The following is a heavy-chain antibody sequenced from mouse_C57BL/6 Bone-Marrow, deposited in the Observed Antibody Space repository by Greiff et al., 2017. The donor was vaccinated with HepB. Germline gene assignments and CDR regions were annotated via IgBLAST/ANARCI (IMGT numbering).Heavy chain of an antibody. V-gene: IGHV14-4*01. CDR3: TTWNTTVG. D-gene: IGHD1-1*01. CDR1: GFNIKDDY. Sequence: EVKLMESGAELVRPGASVKLSCTASGFNIKDDYMHWVKQRPEQGLEWIGWIDPENGDTEYASKFQGKATITADTSSNTAYLQLSSLTSEDTAVYYCTTWNTTVGWGQGTLVTVSA. CDR2: IDPENGDT. J-gene: IGHJ3*02.